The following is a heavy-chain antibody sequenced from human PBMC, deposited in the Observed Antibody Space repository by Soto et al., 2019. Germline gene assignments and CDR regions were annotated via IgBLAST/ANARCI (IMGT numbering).Heavy chain of an antibody. Sequence: QVQLQESGPGLVKPSGTLSLTCAVSGGSISSSNWWTWVRQPPGKGLEWIGEILHSGSANYNPSLKSRVTISVDKSKNQFSLRLSSVTAADTAVYYCAIGFGYYQYFDYWGQGTLVTVSS. J-gene: IGHJ4*02. D-gene: IGHD3-22*01. CDR2: ILHSGSA. CDR3: AIGFGYYQYFDY. CDR1: GGSISSSNW. V-gene: IGHV4-4*02.